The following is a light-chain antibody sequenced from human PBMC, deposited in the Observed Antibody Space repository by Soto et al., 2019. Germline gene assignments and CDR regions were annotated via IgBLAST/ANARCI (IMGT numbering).Light chain of an antibody. CDR3: SSYGGFNNVL. CDR2: HVS. Sequence: QSALTQPPSASGSPGQSVTISCTGAGTDVGQYNYVSWYQQHPGKAPKLLIHHVSRRPSGVPARFSGSKSGNTASLPVSGLQTEDEADDYCSSYGGFNNVLFGGGTKLTVL. V-gene: IGLV2-8*01. CDR1: GTDVGQYNY. J-gene: IGLJ2*01.